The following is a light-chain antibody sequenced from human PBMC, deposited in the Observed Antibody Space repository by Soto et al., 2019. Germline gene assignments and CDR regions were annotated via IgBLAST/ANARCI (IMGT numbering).Light chain of an antibody. Sequence: DLVLTQSPLSLPVTLGQPASISCRSSQSLVYRDGNTYLTWFQLRPGQSPRRLIYKVSIRDSGVPDRFSGSGSGTDFTLQISRVEAEDVGVYYCMQGTHWYTFGQGTELEIK. J-gene: IGKJ2*01. CDR3: MQGTHWYT. V-gene: IGKV2-30*01. CDR2: KVS. CDR1: QSLVYRDGNTY.